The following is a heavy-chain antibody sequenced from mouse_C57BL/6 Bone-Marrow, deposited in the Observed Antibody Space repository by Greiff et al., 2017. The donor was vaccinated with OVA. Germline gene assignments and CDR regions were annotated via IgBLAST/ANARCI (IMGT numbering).Heavy chain of an antibody. V-gene: IGHV14-4*01. J-gene: IGHJ2*01. CDR2: IDPENGGT. CDR3: TKRYGPFDY. Sequence: VQLKESGAELVRPGASVKLSCTASGYNIKDDYMHWVKQRPEQGLEWIGWIDPENGGTDYASKFQGKATITAYTSSNTAYLQLSSLTSEDAAVYYCTKRYGPFDYWGQGTTLTVSS. D-gene: IGHD2-10*02. CDR1: GYNIKDDY.